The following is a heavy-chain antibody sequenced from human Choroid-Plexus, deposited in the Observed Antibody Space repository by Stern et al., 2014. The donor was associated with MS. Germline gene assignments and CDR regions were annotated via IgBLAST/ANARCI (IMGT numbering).Heavy chain of an antibody. CDR3: AKDRQWSTYFFDY. V-gene: IGHV3-30*18. J-gene: IGHJ4*02. CDR1: GFTFSNFG. CDR2: ISYDGSDK. Sequence: VQLVESGGGVAQPGRPLILSCAASGFTFSNFGMHWVRQAPGKGLEWVALISYDGSDKYYADSVKGRFTIFRDNSKNTVYMHMNSLRAEDTAVYYCAKDRQWSTYFFDYWGQGSLVTVSS. D-gene: IGHD2-15*01.